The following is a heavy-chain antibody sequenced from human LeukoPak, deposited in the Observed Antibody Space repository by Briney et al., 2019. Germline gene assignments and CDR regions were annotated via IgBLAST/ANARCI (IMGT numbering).Heavy chain of an antibody. J-gene: IGHJ2*01. CDR1: GFTFSIYA. CDR3: ARRWYFDL. CDR2: ISYDGSDK. Sequence: PGGSLRLSCAASGFTFSIYAMHWVRLAPGKGLEWVAVISYDGSDKYYADSVKGRFTISRDNSKNTLYLQMNSLRTEDTAVYYCARRWYFDLWGRGTLVTVSS. V-gene: IGHV3-30*04.